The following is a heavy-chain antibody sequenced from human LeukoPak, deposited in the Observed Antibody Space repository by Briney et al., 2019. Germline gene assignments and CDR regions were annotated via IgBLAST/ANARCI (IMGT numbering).Heavy chain of an antibody. D-gene: IGHD6-19*01. Sequence: GGSLRLSCEASGFTFSGYAMHWVRQAPGKGLEWVAVISYDGTEKYYADSVKGRFTISRDNSKNTLYLQMNSLRAEDTAVYYCARRSGIAVAGAFDYWGQGTLVTVSS. CDR1: GFTFSGYA. CDR3: ARRSGIAVAGAFDY. CDR2: ISYDGTEK. J-gene: IGHJ4*02. V-gene: IGHV3-30*04.